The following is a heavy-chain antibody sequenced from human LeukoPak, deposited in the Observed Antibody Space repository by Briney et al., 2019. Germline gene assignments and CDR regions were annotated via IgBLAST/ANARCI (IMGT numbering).Heavy chain of an antibody. CDR3: ARRLGGTSTGFDY. Sequence: PSETLSLTCTVSGGSISSYYWSWIRQPPGKGQEWSGSIHYSGSTTYNPSLKRRVTISVDTSKNQFSLKLSSVTAADTPVYYCARRLGGTSTGFDYWGQGTLVTVSS. D-gene: IGHD2-2*01. V-gene: IGHV4-59*08. CDR1: GGSISSYY. J-gene: IGHJ4*02. CDR2: IHYSGST.